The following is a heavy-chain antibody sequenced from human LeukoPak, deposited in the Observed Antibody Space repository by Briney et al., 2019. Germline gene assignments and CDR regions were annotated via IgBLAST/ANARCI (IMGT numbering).Heavy chain of an antibody. CDR2: ISSSSSTI. Sequence: PGGSLRLSCAASGFTFSSYTMSWVRQAPGKGLEWVSYISSSSSTIYYADSVKGRFTISRDNAKNSLYLQMNRLRDEDTAVYYCARAYHYGSGYGMDVWGQGTTVTVSS. D-gene: IGHD3-10*01. CDR1: GFTFSSYT. J-gene: IGHJ6*02. CDR3: ARAYHYGSGYGMDV. V-gene: IGHV3-48*02.